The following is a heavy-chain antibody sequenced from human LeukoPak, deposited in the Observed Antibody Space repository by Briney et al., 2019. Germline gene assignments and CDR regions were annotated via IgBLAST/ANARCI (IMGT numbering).Heavy chain of an antibody. J-gene: IGHJ5*02. V-gene: IGHV1-18*01. D-gene: IGHD2-15*01. CDR1: GYTFTSYA. Sequence: ASVKVSCKASGYTFTSYAISWVRQAPGQGLEWMGWISAYNGNTNYAQKLQGRVTMTTDTSTSTAYMELRSLRSDDTAVYYCARESCSGGSCYSEWFDPWGQGTLVTVSS. CDR2: ISAYNGNT. CDR3: ARESCSGGSCYSEWFDP.